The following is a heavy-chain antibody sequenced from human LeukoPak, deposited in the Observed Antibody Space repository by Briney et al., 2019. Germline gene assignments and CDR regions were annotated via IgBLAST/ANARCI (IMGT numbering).Heavy chain of an antibody. CDR3: ARDQIYDGDSIFFDF. CDR1: GGSISSYY. J-gene: IGHJ4*02. Sequence: SETLSLTCTVSGGSISSYYWSWIRQPPGKGLEWIGYIYYTGNSNYNPSLKSRVTISLNTSKNQFSLKLSSVTSADTAVYYCARDQIYDGDSIFFDFWGRGTLVTVSS. CDR2: IYYTGNS. V-gene: IGHV4-59*01. D-gene: IGHD4-23*01.